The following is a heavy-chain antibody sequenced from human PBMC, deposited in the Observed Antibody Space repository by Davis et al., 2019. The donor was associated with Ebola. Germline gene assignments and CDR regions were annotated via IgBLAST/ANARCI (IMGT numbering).Heavy chain of an antibody. V-gene: IGHV3-30*02. J-gene: IGHJ4*02. Sequence: GESLKISCAASGFTLSSYWMSWVRQAPGKGLEWVAFIRSDGSVKYYADSLKGRFTISRDYSKNTLSLQMNSLRAEDTALYYCAKADPQQYFDYWGQGTLVTVSS. CDR2: IRSDGSVK. CDR3: AKADPQQYFDY. CDR1: GFTLSSYW.